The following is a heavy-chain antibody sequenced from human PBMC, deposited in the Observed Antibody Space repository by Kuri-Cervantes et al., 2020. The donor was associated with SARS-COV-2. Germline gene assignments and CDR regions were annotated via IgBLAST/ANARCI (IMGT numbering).Heavy chain of an antibody. J-gene: IGHJ3*02. D-gene: IGHD5-18*01. CDR2: ISSSGSTI. CDR3: ASPQPSGYSYGHDAFDI. V-gene: IGHV3-48*04. CDR1: GFTFSSYA. Sequence: GGSLRLSCAASGFTFSSYAMSWVRQAPGKGLEWVSYISSSGSTIYYADSVKGRFTISRDNAKNSLYLQMNSLRAEDTAVYYCASPQPSGYSYGHDAFDIWGQGTMVTVSS.